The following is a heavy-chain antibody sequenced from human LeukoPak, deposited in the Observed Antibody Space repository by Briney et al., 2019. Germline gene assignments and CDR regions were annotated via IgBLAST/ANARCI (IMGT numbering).Heavy chain of an antibody. J-gene: IGHJ4*02. CDR1: AGTFSSCA. V-gene: IGHV1-69*01. CDR3: AGAEDYYDSSGYDQGHY. Sequence: SVTVSCKASAGTFSSCAISWVRQAPGQGPEWMGGIIPIFGTANYAQKFQGRVTITADESTSTAYMELSSLRSEDTAVYYCAGAEDYYDSSGYDQGHYWGQGTLVTVSS. D-gene: IGHD3-22*01. CDR2: IIPIFGTA.